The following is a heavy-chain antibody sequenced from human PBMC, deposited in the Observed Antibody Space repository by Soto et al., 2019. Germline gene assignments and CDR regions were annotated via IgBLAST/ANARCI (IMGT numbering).Heavy chain of an antibody. CDR2: ISAYSGNT. J-gene: IGHJ4*02. CDR1: GYTFTTYG. CDR3: ARDKGSKAWYYFFDF. Sequence: GASVKVSCKASGYTFTTYGIAWVRQAPGQGLEWLGWISAYSGNTNYAQKFQGRVTMTTETSTNTAYMEVRSLRSDDTAVYYCARDKGSKAWYYFFDFWGQGTLVTVSS. V-gene: IGHV1-18*01. D-gene: IGHD1-26*01.